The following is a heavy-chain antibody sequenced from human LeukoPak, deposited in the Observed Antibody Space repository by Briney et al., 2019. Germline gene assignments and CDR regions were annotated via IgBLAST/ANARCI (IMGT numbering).Heavy chain of an antibody. Sequence: PGESLKISCKASGYSFTSYWIGWVRQMPGKGPEWMGIILPGDSDTRYSPSFQGQVIISADRSINTAYLQWSSLKASDTAMYYCARRQEYSSSSGVRFDPWGQGTLVTVSS. CDR2: ILPGDSDT. CDR1: GYSFTSYW. V-gene: IGHV5-51*03. D-gene: IGHD6-6*01. CDR3: ARRQEYSSSSGVRFDP. J-gene: IGHJ5*02.